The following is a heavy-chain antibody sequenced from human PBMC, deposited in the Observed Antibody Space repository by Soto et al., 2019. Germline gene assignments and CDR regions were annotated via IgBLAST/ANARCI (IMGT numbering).Heavy chain of an antibody. CDR3: ARDRGVRGPGGMDV. CDR1: GFTFSSYD. J-gene: IGHJ6*02. Sequence: EVQLVESGGGLVQPGGSLRLSCAASGFTFSSYDMHWVRQATGKGLEWVSAIGTAGDTYYPGSVKGRFTISRENAKNSLYLQMNSLRAGDTVVYYCARDRGVRGPGGMDVWGQGTTVTVSS. V-gene: IGHV3-13*01. CDR2: IGTAGDT. D-gene: IGHD3-10*01.